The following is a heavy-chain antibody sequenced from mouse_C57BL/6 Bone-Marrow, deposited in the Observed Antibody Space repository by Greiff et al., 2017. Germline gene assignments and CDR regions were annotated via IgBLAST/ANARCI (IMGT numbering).Heavy chain of an antibody. D-gene: IGHD1-1*01. CDR2: ISYDGSN. Sequence: VQLKESGPGLVKPSQSLSLTCSVTGYSITSGYYWNWIRQFPGNKLEWMGYISYDGSNNYNPSLTNRISITLDTSKNQFFLKLNSVTTEDTATYYCAREWIYYYGGFAYWGQGTLVTVSA. J-gene: IGHJ3*01. CDR3: AREWIYYYGGFAY. V-gene: IGHV3-6*01. CDR1: GYSITSGYY.